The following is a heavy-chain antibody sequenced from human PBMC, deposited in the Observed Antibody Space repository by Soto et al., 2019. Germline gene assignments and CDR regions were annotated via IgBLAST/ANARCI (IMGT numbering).Heavy chain of an antibody. D-gene: IGHD3-3*01. CDR1: GGSISSSSYY. Sequence: TSETLSLTCTVSGGSISSSSYYWGWIRQPPGKGLEWIGSIYYSGSTYYNPSLKSRVTISVDTSKNQFSLKLSSVTAADTAVYYCARTARETNYDFWSGYYPYYFDYWGQGTLVTVSS. CDR3: ARTARETNYDFWSGYYPYYFDY. V-gene: IGHV4-39*01. J-gene: IGHJ4*02. CDR2: IYYSGST.